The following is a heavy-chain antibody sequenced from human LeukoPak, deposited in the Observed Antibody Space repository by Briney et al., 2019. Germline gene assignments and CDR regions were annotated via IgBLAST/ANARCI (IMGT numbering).Heavy chain of an antibody. CDR1: GGSISSYY. J-gene: IGHJ1*01. V-gene: IGHV4-59*01. Sequence: SETLSLTCTVSGGSISSYYWSWIRQPPGKGLEWIGYIYYSGSTNYNPSLKSRVTISVDTSKNQFSLKLSSVTAADTAVYYCARVMVAAAGTAEYFQHWGRGTLVTVSS. CDR3: ARVMVAAAGTAEYFQH. D-gene: IGHD6-13*01. CDR2: IYYSGST.